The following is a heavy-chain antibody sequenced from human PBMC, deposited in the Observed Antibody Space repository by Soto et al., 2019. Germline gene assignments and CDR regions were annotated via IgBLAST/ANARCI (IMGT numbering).Heavy chain of an antibody. Sequence: SVKVSCKASGGTFSSYAISWVRQAPGQGLEWMGGIIPIFGTANYAQRFQGRVTITADESTSTAYMELSSLRSEDTAVYYCARWLRGYSGYDYAYWGQGTLVTVSS. CDR1: GGTFSSYA. CDR2: IIPIFGTA. V-gene: IGHV1-69*13. CDR3: ARWLRGYSGYDYAY. D-gene: IGHD5-12*01. J-gene: IGHJ4*02.